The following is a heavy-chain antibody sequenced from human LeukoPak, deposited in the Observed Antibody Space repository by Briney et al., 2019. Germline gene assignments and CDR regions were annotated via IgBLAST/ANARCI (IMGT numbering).Heavy chain of an antibody. J-gene: IGHJ4*02. D-gene: IGHD1-26*01. CDR3: ARAGSGSYRHSGSFDY. V-gene: IGHV4-59*12. CDR2: IYYSGST. CDR1: GGSISSYY. Sequence: PSETLSLTCTVSGGSISSYYWSWIRQPPGKGLEWIGYIYYSGSTNYNPSLKSRVTISVDTSKNQFSLKLSSVTAADTAVYYCARAGSGSYRHSGSFDYWGQGTLVTVSS.